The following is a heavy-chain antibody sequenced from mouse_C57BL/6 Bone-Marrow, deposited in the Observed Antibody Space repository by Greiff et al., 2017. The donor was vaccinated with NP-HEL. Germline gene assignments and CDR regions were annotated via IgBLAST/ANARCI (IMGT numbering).Heavy chain of an antibody. D-gene: IGHD2-10*02. V-gene: IGHV5-6*01. Sequence: EVQGVESGGDLVKPGGSLKLSCAASGFTFSSYGMSWVRQTPDKRLEWVATISSGGSYTYYPDSVKGRFTISRDKAKNTLYLQMSSLKSEDTAMYYGARRGYGTWGQGSRVTVS. J-gene: IGHJ3*02. CDR2: ISSGGSYT. CDR3: ARRGYGT. CDR1: GFTFSSYG.